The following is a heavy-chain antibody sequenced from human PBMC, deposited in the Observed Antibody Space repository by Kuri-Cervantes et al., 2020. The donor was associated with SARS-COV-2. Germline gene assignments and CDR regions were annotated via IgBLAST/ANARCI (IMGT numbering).Heavy chain of an antibody. CDR3: ARVPRSSSWTPPYYYYGMDV. D-gene: IGHD6-13*01. Sequence: SVNVSCKASGGTLHRYTISWVRQARGQGLEWMGGIIHIFGTANYAQKFQDRVTITADKSTSTAYMELSSLTSDDTAVYYCARVPRSSSWTPPYYYYGMDVWGQGTTVTVSS. V-gene: IGHV1-69*06. CDR1: GGTLHRYT. CDR2: IIHIFGTA. J-gene: IGHJ6*02.